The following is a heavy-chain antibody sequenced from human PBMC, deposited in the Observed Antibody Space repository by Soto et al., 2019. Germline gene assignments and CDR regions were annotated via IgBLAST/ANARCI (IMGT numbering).Heavy chain of an antibody. CDR2: INPGGGRT. V-gene: IGHV1-46*01. CDR3: ARGPSCGGDCYLFDY. D-gene: IGHD2-21*02. CDR1: GYTFTSYY. Sequence: QVQLVKSGAEVTKPGASVKLSCKASGYTFTSYYIHWVRQDPGQGLEWVAMINPGGGRTKNAQMFQGRVTLTRDTSTGTVDMELSSLTSADTAVYYCARGPSCGGDCYLFDYWGQGSLVTVSS. J-gene: IGHJ4*02.